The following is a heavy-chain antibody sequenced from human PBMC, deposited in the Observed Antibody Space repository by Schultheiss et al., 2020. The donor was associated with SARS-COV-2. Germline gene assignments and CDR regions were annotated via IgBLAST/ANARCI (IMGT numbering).Heavy chain of an antibody. D-gene: IGHD2-15*01. CDR1: GGSISSYY. CDR3: AREVYCSGGSCYAGAPSIDP. CDR2: IYYSGST. Sequence: SQTLSLTCTVSGGSISSYYWSWIRQPPGKGLEWIGYIYYSGSTYYNPSLKSRVTISVDTSKNQFSLKLSSVTAADTAVYYCAREVYCSGGSCYAGAPSIDPWGQGTLVTVSS. V-gene: IGHV4-59*06. J-gene: IGHJ5*02.